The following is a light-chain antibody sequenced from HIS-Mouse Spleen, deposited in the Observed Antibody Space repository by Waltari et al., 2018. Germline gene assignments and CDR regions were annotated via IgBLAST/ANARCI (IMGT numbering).Light chain of an antibody. CDR3: SSYTSSSFNVV. J-gene: IGLJ2*01. Sequence: QSALTQPASVSGSPGQSITISCTGTSSDVGGYNYVSWYQQHPGKAPKLMIYDVSNRPSGVSNRFSCSKSGNTASLTISGLQAEDEAEYYCSSYTSSSFNVVFGGGTKLTVL. V-gene: IGLV2-14*03. CDR1: SSDVGGYNY. CDR2: DVS.